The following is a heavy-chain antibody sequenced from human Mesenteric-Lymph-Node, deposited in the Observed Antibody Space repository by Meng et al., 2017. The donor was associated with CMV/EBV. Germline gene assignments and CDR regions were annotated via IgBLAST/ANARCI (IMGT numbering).Heavy chain of an antibody. J-gene: IGHJ6*02. CDR2: IKQDGSEK. CDR3: ARDRNYEGLMDV. D-gene: IGHD3-22*01. V-gene: IGHV3-7*01. CDR1: GFTFSSYD. Sequence: GGSLRLSCAASGFTFSSYDMNWVRQAPGKGLEWVANIKQDGSEKYYVDSVKGRFTISRDNAKNSLYLQMNSLRAEDTAVYYCARDRNYEGLMDVWGQGTTVTVSS.